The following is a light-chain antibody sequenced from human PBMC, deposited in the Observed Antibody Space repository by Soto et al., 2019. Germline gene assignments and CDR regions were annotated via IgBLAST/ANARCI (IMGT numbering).Light chain of an antibody. CDR2: GNN. Sequence: QAVVTQPPSVSGAPGQRVTISCTGSSSSIGAGYDVHWYQQLPGTAPKLLIYGNNNRPSGVPDRFSGSKSGTSASLAITGLQADDEADYYCQSYDSSLSGVVFGGGTKLTVL. CDR1: SSSIGAGYD. CDR3: QSYDSSLSGVV. V-gene: IGLV1-40*01. J-gene: IGLJ2*01.